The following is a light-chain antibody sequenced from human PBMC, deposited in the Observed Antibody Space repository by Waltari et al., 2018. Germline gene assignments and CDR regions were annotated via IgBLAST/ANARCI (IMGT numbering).Light chain of an antibody. CDR3: QQRSDWLLT. V-gene: IGKV3-11*01. CDR1: QCVSSY. Sequence: EIVLTQSPATLSLSPGERATLSCRASQCVSSYLAWYQQKSGQAPRLPIYDASNRATGSPARFSGGGSWTDFTLTISSLEPEDFAVYYCQQRSDWLLTFGGGTKVEIK. CDR2: DAS. J-gene: IGKJ4*01.